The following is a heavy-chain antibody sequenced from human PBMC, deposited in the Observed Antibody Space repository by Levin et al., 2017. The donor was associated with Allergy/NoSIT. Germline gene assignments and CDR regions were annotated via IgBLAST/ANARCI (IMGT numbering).Heavy chain of an antibody. CDR3: ASRGFGELLSTDAFDI. J-gene: IGHJ3*02. V-gene: IGHV5-10-1*01. CDR2: IDPSDSYT. CDR1: GYSFTSYW. D-gene: IGHD3-10*01. Sequence: PGGSLRLSCKGSGYSFTSYWISWVRQMPGKGLEWMGRIDPSDSYTNYSPSFQGHVTISADKSISTAYLQWSSLKASDTAMYYCASRGFGELLSTDAFDIWGQGTMVTVSS.